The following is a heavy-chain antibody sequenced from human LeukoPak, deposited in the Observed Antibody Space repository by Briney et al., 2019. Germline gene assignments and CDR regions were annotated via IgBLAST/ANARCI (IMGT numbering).Heavy chain of an antibody. J-gene: IGHJ4*02. CDR3: ARDSIGITTYDSYFDY. CDR2: IRYNGNDN. V-gene: IGHV3-30*02. CDR1: GFIFNTYG. Sequence: GGSLRLSCAASGFIFNTYGLHWVRQAPGKGLEWVAFIRYNGNDNYFTDSVKGRFTISRDNSKNTLYLQMNSLRGEDTAVYYCARDSIGITTYDSYFDYWGQGTLVTVSS. D-gene: IGHD3-22*01.